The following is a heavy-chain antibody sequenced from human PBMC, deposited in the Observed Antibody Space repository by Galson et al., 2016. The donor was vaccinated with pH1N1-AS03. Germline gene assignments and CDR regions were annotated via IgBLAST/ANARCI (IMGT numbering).Heavy chain of an antibody. CDR2: INYSGST. CDR1: GGSISSHY. D-gene: IGHD4-17*01. Sequence: LSLTCTVSGGSISSHYWNWIRQPPGKGLEWIGYINYSGSTNYNPSLKSRVTISVDTSKNQFSLKLSPVTAADTAVYYCARHDYGDYVGWFDPWGQGTLVTVSS. CDR3: ARHDYGDYVGWFDP. V-gene: IGHV4-59*11. J-gene: IGHJ5*02.